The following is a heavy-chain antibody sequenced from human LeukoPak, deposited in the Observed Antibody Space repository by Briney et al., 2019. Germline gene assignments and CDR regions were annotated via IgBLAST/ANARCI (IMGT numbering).Heavy chain of an antibody. V-gene: IGHV4-4*07. D-gene: IGHD5/OR15-5a*01. CDR3: ARSLDSFYDL. CDR1: GASISFYY. CDR2: LYTSGST. J-gene: IGHJ4*02. Sequence: AETLSLTCTVSGASISFYYWRWIRQPAGKGLEWIGRLYTSGSTNCNPSLKSRITMSVDTPKNQFSLKLSSVTAADTAVYYCARSLDSFYDLWGQGTLVTVSS.